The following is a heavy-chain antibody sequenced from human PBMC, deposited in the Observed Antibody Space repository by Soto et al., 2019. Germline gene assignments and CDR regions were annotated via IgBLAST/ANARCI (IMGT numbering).Heavy chain of an antibody. V-gene: IGHV3-30*18. D-gene: IGHD2-21*01. J-gene: IGHJ2*01. Sequence: QVQLVESGGGVVQPGRSLRLSCAASGFTFSSYGMHWVRQAPGKGLEWVAVISYDGSNKYYADSVKGRFTISRDNSKNTLYLQMNSLRAEDTAVYYCAKDNSPPYWYFDLWGRGTLVTVSS. CDR2: ISYDGSNK. CDR3: AKDNSPPYWYFDL. CDR1: GFTFSSYG.